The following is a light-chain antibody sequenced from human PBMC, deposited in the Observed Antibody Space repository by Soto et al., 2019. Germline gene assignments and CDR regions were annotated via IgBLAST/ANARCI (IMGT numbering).Light chain of an antibody. CDR2: GAS. CDR3: LQDINYPWT. CDR1: QGINIF. V-gene: IGKV1-9*01. J-gene: IGKJ1*01. Sequence: DIQLTQTPSLLSASVGDRVTITCRASQGINIFLAWFQQKPGKAPKLLIFGASTLQSGVPSRFSGSGSGTDFTLAISSLQPEDSATYYCLQDINYPWTFGQGTKVDNK.